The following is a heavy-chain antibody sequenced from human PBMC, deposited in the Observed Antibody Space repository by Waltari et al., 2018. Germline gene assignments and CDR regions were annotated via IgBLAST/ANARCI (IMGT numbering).Heavy chain of an antibody. D-gene: IGHD2-15*01. CDR3: ARTREGNVRWYYYMDV. J-gene: IGHJ6*03. CDR1: GGTFSSYA. CDR2: IIPIFGTA. V-gene: IGHV1-69*05. Sequence: QVQLVQSGAEVKKPGSSVKVSCKASGGTFSSYAISWVRQAPGQGLEWMGGIIPIFGTANYAQKFQGRVTSTTDESTSTAYMELSSLRSEDTAVYYCARTREGNVRWYYYMDVWGKGTTVTVSS.